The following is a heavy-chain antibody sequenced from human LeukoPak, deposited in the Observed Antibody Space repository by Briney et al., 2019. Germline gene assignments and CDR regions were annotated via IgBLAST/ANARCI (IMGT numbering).Heavy chain of an antibody. D-gene: IGHD2-15*01. J-gene: IGHJ4*02. Sequence: PSETLSLTCTVSAGSINNYYWSWIRQPPGKGLEWIGYIYYSGSTNYNPSLKSRVTISVDTSKKQVSLNLSSVTAADTAVYYCARAWRYCSGGSCHPTYFDYWGQGTLVTVSS. V-gene: IGHV4-59*01. CDR1: AGSINNYY. CDR3: ARAWRYCSGGSCHPTYFDY. CDR2: IYYSGST.